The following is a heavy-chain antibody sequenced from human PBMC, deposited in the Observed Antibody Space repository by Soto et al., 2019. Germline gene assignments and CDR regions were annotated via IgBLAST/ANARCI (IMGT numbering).Heavy chain of an antibody. CDR1: GSTFSSYG. CDR2: ISYGGSNK. CDR3: AKDNCISTSCYRLYNWFDP. Sequence: GGSLRLSCAASGSTFSSYGMHWVRQAPGKGLEWVAVISYGGSNKYYADSVKGRFTISRDNSKNTLYLQMNNLRAEDTAVYYCAKDNCISTSCYRLYNWFDPWGQGTLVTVSS. V-gene: IGHV3-30*18. D-gene: IGHD2-2*01. J-gene: IGHJ5*02.